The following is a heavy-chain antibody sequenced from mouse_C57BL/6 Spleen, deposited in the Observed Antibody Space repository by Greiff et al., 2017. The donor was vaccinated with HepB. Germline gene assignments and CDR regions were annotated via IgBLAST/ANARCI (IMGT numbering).Heavy chain of an antibody. V-gene: IGHV1-50*01. CDR3: AYGYDLAWFAY. CDR1: GYTFTSYW. D-gene: IGHD2-2*01. J-gene: IGHJ3*01. Sequence: QQSCKASGYTFTSYWMQWVKQRPGQGLEWIGEIDPSDSYTNYNQKFKGKATLTVDTSSSTAYMQLSSLTSEDSAVYYCAYGYDLAWFAYWGQGTLVTVSA. CDR2: IDPSDSYT.